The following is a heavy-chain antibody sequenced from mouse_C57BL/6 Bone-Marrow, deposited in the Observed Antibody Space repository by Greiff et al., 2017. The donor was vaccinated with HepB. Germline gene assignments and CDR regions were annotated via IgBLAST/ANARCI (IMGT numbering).Heavy chain of an antibody. CDR2: IYPRDGST. Sequence: QVQLKQSAAELVKPGASVKISCKVSGYTFTDHTIHWMKQRPEQGLEWIGYIYPRDGSTKYNEKFKGKATLTADKSSSTAYMQLNSLTSEDSAVYFCARWVPVVAMDYAMDYWGQGTSVTVSS. V-gene: IGHV1-78*01. CDR1: GYTFTDHT. D-gene: IGHD1-1*01. CDR3: ARWVPVVAMDYAMDY. J-gene: IGHJ4*01.